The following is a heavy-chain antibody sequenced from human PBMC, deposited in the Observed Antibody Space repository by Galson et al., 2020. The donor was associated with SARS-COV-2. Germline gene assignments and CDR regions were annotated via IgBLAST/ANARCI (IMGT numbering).Heavy chain of an antibody. CDR2: MYYIGSS. Sequence: ETSETLSLTCSVSGASLSSDFWSWIRQPPGKGLEWIGFMYYIGSSNNNPSLKSRVTMSVDMSKSHLSLELRSVTAADTAVYYCVRHGYCSSGSCSANDAFHIWGQGTMVTVSS. J-gene: IGHJ3*02. D-gene: IGHD2-2*03. CDR1: GASLSSDF. CDR3: VRHGYCSSGSCSANDAFHI. V-gene: IGHV4-59*08.